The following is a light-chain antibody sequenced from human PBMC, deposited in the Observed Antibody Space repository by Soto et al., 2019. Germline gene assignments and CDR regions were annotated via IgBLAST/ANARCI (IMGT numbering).Light chain of an antibody. V-gene: IGKV3-20*01. CDR3: LQDGSPPRT. J-gene: IGKJ1*01. CDR1: QSVSSND. CDR2: DAS. Sequence: EIVLTQSPGTLSLSPGERATLSCRASQSVSSNDLAWYQQNFGQAPRLLIYDASSRATGVPDRFSGSGSGTDFSLTISRLEPEDFAVYYCLQDGSPPRTFGQGTTVEFK.